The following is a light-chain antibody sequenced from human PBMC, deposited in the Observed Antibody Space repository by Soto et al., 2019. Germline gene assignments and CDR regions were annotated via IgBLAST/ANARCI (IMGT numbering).Light chain of an antibody. V-gene: IGKV4-1*01. CDR3: QQYYTYPQT. CDR2: WAS. CDR1: QSVLYSSNNKNY. Sequence: IVMTQSPDSLAVSLGESATINCKSSQSVLYSSNNKNYLAWYQQKPGQPPKLLIYWASTRESGVPDRFSGSGSGTDFTLTISCLQSEDFATYFCQQYYTYPQTFGQGTKVDIK. J-gene: IGKJ2*01.